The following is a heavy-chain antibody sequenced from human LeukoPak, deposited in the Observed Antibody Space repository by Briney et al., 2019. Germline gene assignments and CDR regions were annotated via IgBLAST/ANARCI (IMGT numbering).Heavy chain of an antibody. CDR3: AKDRGNYEYSFDY. Sequence: GGSLRLSCAASGFTFRNYAMYRVRQAPGQGLEWVSVISGSGGSTYYADSVKGRFTISRDNSKNTLYLQMNSLRAEDTAVYYCAKDRGNYEYSFDYWGQGTLVTVSS. D-gene: IGHD1-7*01. V-gene: IGHV3-23*01. CDR1: GFTFRNYA. CDR2: ISGSGGST. J-gene: IGHJ4*02.